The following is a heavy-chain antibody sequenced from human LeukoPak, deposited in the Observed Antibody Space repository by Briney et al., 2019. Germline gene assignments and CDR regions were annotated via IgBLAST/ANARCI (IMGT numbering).Heavy chain of an antibody. Sequence: ASVKVSCKASGYTFTSYDINWVRQATGQGLEWMGWMNPNSGNTGYAQKFQGRVTMTRNTSISTAYMELSSLRSEDTAVYYCARGLLESYYYDSGGYRYYFDYWGQGTLVTVSS. CDR3: ARGLLESYYYDSGGYRYYFDY. CDR2: MNPNSGNT. D-gene: IGHD3-22*01. CDR1: GYTFTSYD. J-gene: IGHJ4*02. V-gene: IGHV1-8*02.